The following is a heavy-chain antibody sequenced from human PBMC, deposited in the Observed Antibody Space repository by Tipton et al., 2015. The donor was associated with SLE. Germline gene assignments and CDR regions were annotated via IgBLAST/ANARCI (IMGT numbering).Heavy chain of an antibody. CDR1: GFIFSNFA. CDR2: IDGTGNNT. Sequence: SLRLSCSGSGFIFSNFAFHWVRQAPGKGPVYLSSIDGTGNNTFFAASVKGRFSISRDNSKNSVFLKMSSLRPADTDVYYCVTRDADGMDVWGKGTTVIVSS. J-gene: IGHJ6*04. CDR3: VTRDADGMDV. V-gene: IGHV3-64D*06.